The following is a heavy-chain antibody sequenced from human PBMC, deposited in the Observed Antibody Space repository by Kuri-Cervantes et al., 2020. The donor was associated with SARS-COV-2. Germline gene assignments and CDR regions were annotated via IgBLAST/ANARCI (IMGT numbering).Heavy chain of an antibody. J-gene: IGHJ5*02. V-gene: IGHV4-61*09. CDR2: IYTSGST. CDR1: GGSISSGSYY. Sequence: SETLSLTCTVSGGSISSGSYYWSWIRQPAGKGLEWIGHIYTSGSTNYNPSLKSRVTISVDTSKNQFSLKLSSVTAADTAVYYCARDKLWFGELTNWFDPWGQGTPVTVSS. CDR3: ARDKLWFGELTNWFDP. D-gene: IGHD3-10*01.